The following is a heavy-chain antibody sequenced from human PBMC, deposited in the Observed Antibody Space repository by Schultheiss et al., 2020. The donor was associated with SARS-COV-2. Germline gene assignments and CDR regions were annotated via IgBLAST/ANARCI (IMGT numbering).Heavy chain of an antibody. J-gene: IGHJ3*02. V-gene: IGHV4-61*01. CDR3: ARARGGSYYDAFDI. CDR1: GGSVSSGSYY. Sequence: SETLSLTCTVSGGSVSSGSYYWSWIRQPPGKGLEWIGYIYYSGSTNYNPSLKSRVTISVDTSKNQFSLQLNSVTPEDTAVYYCARARGGSYYDAFDIWGQGTMVTVSS. D-gene: IGHD1-26*01. CDR2: IYYSGST.